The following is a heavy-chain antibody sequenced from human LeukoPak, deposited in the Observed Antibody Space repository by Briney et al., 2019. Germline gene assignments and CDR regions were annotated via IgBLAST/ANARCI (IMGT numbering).Heavy chain of an antibody. J-gene: IGHJ6*03. V-gene: IGHV3-30*01. CDR2: ISYDGNNK. D-gene: IGHD3-3*02. CDR3: ARDQSISGPYYMDV. CDR1: RLTYSNHA. Sequence: GVSQRLPCAASRLTYSNHAMHWARQSPGKAREGVTVISYDGNNKYYADSVKGRFTISRDNSKNTLYLQMNSLRAEDTAVYFCARDQSISGPYYMDVWGKGTTVTVSS.